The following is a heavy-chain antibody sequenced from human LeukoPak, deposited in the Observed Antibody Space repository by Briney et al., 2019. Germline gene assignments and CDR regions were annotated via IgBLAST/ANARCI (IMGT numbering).Heavy chain of an antibody. Sequence: GGSLRLSCAASGFTFSNYGMNWVRQTPGKGLEWVSYISSSSDAIYYADSVRGRFTISRDNAKNSLYLQMNSLRAEDTAVYYCASSAGAAAGLDYWGQGTLVTVSS. CDR3: ASSAGAAAGLDY. V-gene: IGHV3-48*04. CDR1: GFTFSNYG. CDR2: ISSSSDAI. D-gene: IGHD6-13*01. J-gene: IGHJ4*02.